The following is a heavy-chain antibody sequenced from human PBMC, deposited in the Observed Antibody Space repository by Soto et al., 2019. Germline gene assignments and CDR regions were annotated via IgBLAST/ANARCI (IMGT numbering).Heavy chain of an antibody. CDR2: IQANGNT. CDR1: GDSISSHY. Sequence: PSETLSLTCTVSGDSISSHYWWSWIRQPAGKGLEWIGRIQANGNTNYNPSLKSRVTVSVDTSRNQFSLKVTSVTAADTTVYYCAKGAGPPWFDPWGQGALVTVSS. J-gene: IGHJ5*02. V-gene: IGHV4-4*07. CDR3: AKGAGPPWFDP.